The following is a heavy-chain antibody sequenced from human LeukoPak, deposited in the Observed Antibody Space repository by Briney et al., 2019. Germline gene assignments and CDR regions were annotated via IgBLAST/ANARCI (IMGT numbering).Heavy chain of an antibody. Sequence: ASVKVSCKASGYTFTNYYMHWVRQAPGQGLEWVGLISPTGSYTNYAQKSRGRVTMTRDTSTTTVYMELSSLRSDDTAVYYCAREESGGYFDYWGQGTLVSVSS. CDR2: ISPTGSYT. CDR1: GYTFTNYY. CDR3: AREESGGYFDY. V-gene: IGHV1-46*01. J-gene: IGHJ4*02. D-gene: IGHD2-8*02.